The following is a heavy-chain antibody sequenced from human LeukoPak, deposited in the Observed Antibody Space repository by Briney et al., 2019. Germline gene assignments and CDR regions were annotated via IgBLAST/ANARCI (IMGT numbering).Heavy chain of an antibody. D-gene: IGHD4-17*01. J-gene: IGHJ4*02. CDR2: ISYDGTNK. CDR3: ANYGDYQYFDY. Sequence: PGGSLRLSCAASEFTFINYGMHWVRQAPGKGLKWVAVISYDGTNKYYADSVKGRFTISRDNSKNTLYLQMNSLKTDDTAVYYCANYGDYQYFDYWGQGTLVTVSS. CDR1: EFTFINYG. V-gene: IGHV3-30*18.